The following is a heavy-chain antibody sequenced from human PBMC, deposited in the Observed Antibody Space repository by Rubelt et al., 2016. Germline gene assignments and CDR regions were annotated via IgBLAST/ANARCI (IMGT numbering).Heavy chain of an antibody. Sequence: QVQLVQSGAEVKKPGASVKVSCKASGYTFTSYGISWVRQAPGQGLEWMGWISAYNGNTNYAQKVKGRVTMTTDTSTSTAYMELRSLRSDDTAVYYCASMYSSSWYRGWFDPWGQGTLVTVSS. V-gene: IGHV1-18*01. CDR1: GYTFTSYG. D-gene: IGHD6-13*01. CDR3: ASMYSSSWYRGWFDP. CDR2: ISAYNGNT. J-gene: IGHJ5*02.